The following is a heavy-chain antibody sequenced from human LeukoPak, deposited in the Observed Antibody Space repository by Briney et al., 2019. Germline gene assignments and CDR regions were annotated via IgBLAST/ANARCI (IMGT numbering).Heavy chain of an antibody. CDR3: ARGETRNDY. CDR1: GYSFINNG. V-gene: IGHV1-18*01. D-gene: IGHD3-16*01. J-gene: IGHJ4*02. Sequence: ASVKVPCKASGYSFINNGINWARQAPGQGLEWMGWIGPYNGNTNFAQKLQGRVTLTTDTSTSTAYLELRSLRSDDTAVYYCARGETRNDYWGQGTLVTVSS. CDR2: IGPYNGNT.